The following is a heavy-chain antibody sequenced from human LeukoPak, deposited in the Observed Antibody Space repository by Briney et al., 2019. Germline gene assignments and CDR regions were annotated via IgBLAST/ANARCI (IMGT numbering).Heavy chain of an antibody. D-gene: IGHD1-26*01. V-gene: IGHV4-34*01. CDR1: GGSFSGYY. CDR2: INHSGST. CDR3: ARGEGGASIF. J-gene: IGHJ4*02. Sequence: KPSETLSLTCAVYGGSFSGYYWSWIRQPPGKGLEWIGEINHSGSTSYNPSLKSRVTMSVDTSKNQFSLKLSSVTAADMAVYYCARGEGGASIFWGQGTLVTVSS.